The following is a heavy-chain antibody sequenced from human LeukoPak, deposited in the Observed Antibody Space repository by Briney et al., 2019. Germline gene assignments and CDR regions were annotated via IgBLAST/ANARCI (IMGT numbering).Heavy chain of an antibody. D-gene: IGHD2-15*01. Sequence: ASVKVSCKASGYTFTSYVISWVRQAPGQGLEWMGWMNPNSGNTGYAQKFQGRVTMTRNTSISTAYMELSSLRSEDTAVYYCARDNGGRAMAYYYYYYYMDVWGKGTTVTISS. J-gene: IGHJ6*03. CDR1: GYTFTSYV. V-gene: IGHV1-8*02. CDR3: ARDNGGRAMAYYYYYYYMDV. CDR2: MNPNSGNT.